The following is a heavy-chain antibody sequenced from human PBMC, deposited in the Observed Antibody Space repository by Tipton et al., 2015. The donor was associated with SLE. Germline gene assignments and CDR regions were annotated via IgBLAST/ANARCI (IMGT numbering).Heavy chain of an antibody. V-gene: IGHV4-4*08. CDR3: ARVRGLSTWYDY. Sequence: TLSLTCTVSGVSPSHFYWTWIRQPPGKGLEWIGYIYASGSTSYSPSLKSRLTISVDTSRGQFSLNLTSVTAADTAVYYCARVRGLSTWYDYWGQGTLVTVSS. J-gene: IGHJ4*02. CDR1: GVSPSHFY. CDR2: IYASGST. D-gene: IGHD3-3*02.